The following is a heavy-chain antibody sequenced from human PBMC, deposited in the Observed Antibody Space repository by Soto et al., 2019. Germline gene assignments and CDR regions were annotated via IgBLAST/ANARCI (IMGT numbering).Heavy chain of an antibody. V-gene: IGHV3-23*01. CDR1: GFTFSSYA. J-gene: IGHJ4*02. CDR2: ISGSGGTT. Sequence: EGSLRLSCAASGFTFSSYAMSWVRQAPGKGLEWVSTISGSGGTTYYADSVKGRFTISRDNSKNTLYLQMNSLRAEDTAIYYGAKNKETGTTGGLGYWGQGTLVTV. D-gene: IGHD1-1*01. CDR3: AKNKETGTTGGLGY.